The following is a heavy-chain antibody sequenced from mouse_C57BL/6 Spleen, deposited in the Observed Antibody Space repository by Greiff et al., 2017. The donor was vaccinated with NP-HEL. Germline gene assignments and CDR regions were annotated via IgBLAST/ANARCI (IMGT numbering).Heavy chain of an antibody. CDR1: GYTFTDYN. CDR3: ARGAY. J-gene: IGHJ3*01. V-gene: IGHV1-18*01. Sequence: VHVKQSGPELVKPGASVKIPCKASGYTFTDYNMDWVKQSHGKSLEWIGDINPNNGGTNYNQKFKGQATLTVDKSSSTAYMELRSLTSEDTADYYCARGAYWGQGTLVTVSA. CDR2: INPNNGGT.